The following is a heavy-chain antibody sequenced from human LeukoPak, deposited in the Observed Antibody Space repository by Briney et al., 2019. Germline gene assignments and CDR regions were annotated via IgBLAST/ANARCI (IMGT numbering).Heavy chain of an antibody. D-gene: IGHD2-2*01. CDR1: GGTFRSYT. CDR3: ATVVPAAMVYGWFDP. J-gene: IGHJ5*02. CDR2: IIPIFGTA. V-gene: IGHV1-69*05. Sequence: ATVKVSCKASGGTFRSYTISWVRQAPGQGLEWMGGIIPIFGTANYAQRFQGRVTITTDESTSTAYMELSSLRSEDTAVYYCATVVPAAMVYGWFDPWGQGTLVTVSS.